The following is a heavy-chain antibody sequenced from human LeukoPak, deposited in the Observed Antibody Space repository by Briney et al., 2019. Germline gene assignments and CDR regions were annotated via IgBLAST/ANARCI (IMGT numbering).Heavy chain of an antibody. CDR3: ARASRYCSSTSCYDWDY. Sequence: SVKVSCKASGYTFTSYGISWVRQAPGQGLEWMGRIIPILGIANYAQKFQGRVTITADKSTSTAYMELSSLRSEDTAVYYCARASRYCSSTSCYDWDYWGQGTLVTVSS. CDR2: IIPILGIA. CDR1: GYTFTSYG. D-gene: IGHD2-2*01. J-gene: IGHJ4*02. V-gene: IGHV1-69*04.